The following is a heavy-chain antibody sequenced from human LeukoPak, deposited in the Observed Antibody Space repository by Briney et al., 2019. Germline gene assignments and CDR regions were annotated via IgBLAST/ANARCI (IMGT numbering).Heavy chain of an antibody. J-gene: IGHJ4*02. Sequence: GGSLRLSCEASGFTFSHYGMHWVRQAPGKGLEWVAVIWSDATNQYYSDSVKGRFTISRDNFKKTVSLQMNSLRAEDTAVYYCVKDAQRGFDYSNSLQHWGQGSLVTVSS. CDR3: VKDAQRGFDYSNSLQH. CDR2: IWSDATNQ. V-gene: IGHV3-33*06. CDR1: GFTFSHYG. D-gene: IGHD4-11*01.